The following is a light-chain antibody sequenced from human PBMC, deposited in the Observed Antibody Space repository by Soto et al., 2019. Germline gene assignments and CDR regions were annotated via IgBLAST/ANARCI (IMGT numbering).Light chain of an antibody. CDR3: QSYDSSLSAVV. CDR1: SSNIGAGYD. CDR2: ANI. V-gene: IGLV1-40*01. J-gene: IGLJ2*01. Sequence: QSVLTQPPSVSGAPGQRVTISCTGSSSNIGAGYDVHWYQQLPGTAPKLLIYANINRPSGVPDRFSGAKSGTSASLAITGVQAEDEADYYCQSYDSSLSAVVFGGGTKLTVL.